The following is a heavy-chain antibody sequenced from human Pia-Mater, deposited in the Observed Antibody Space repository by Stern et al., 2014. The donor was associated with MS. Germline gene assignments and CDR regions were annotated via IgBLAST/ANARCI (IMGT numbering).Heavy chain of an antibody. CDR3: ARGYSSGWLFLLDY. J-gene: IGHJ4*02. Sequence: VQLVESGGGVVQPGTSLRLSCAASGFTFSTYPIHWVRQAPGKGLEWAAVISFDGNKKYFADSVKGRFTISRDNSKNTMYLQMNSLRDEDTAIYYCARGYSSGWLFLLDYWGQGTLVIVSS. V-gene: IGHV3-30-3*01. CDR2: ISFDGNKK. D-gene: IGHD6-19*01. CDR1: GFTFSTYP.